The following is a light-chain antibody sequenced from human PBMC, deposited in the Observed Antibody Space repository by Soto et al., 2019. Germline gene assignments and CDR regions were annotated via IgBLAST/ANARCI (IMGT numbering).Light chain of an antibody. J-gene: IGLJ1*01. CDR3: AAWDDSLNGYV. CDR2: SNN. V-gene: IGLV1-44*01. Sequence: QSVLTQPPSASGTAGQRVTISCSGSTSNIGSNTVNWYQQLPGTAPKTLIYSNNQRPSGVPDRFSGSKSGTSGSLAISGLLSEDGADYYCAAWDDSLNGYVFGTGTQLTVL. CDR1: TSNIGSNT.